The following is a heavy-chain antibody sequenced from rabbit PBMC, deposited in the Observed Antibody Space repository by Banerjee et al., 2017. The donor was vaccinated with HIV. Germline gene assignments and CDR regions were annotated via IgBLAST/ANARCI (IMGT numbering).Heavy chain of an antibody. Sequence: QSLEESGGDLVKPGASLTLTCKASGFTLSNYWICWVRQAPGKGLEWIACIYTGDGNTHYASWAKGRFTISKTSSTVDLKMTSLTVAGTATYFCARVGLVDGYDLWGPGTLVTVS. CDR2: IYTGDGNT. J-gene: IGHJ4*01. CDR1: GFTLSNYW. CDR3: ARVGLVDGYDL. V-gene: IGHV1S40*01. D-gene: IGHD6-1*01.